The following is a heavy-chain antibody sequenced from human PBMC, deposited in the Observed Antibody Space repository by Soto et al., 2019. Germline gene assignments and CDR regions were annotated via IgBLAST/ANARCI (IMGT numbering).Heavy chain of an antibody. J-gene: IGHJ6*03. D-gene: IGHD2-15*01. CDR1: GYTFTSYA. Sequence: QVQLVQSGAEVKKPGASVKVSCKASGYTFTSYAMHWVRQAPGQRLEWMGWINAGNGNTKYSQKFQGRVTITRDTSASTAYMELSSLRSEDTAVYYCAREGGDCSGGSCYSGVSFHMDVWGKGTTVTVSS. CDR3: AREGGDCSGGSCYSGVSFHMDV. V-gene: IGHV1-3*01. CDR2: INAGNGNT.